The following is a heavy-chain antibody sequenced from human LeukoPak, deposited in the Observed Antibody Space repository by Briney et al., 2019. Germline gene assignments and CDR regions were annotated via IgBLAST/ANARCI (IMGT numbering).Heavy chain of an antibody. D-gene: IGHD2-2*02. CDR3: ARGHAEKYCSSTSCYKFDY. CDR1: GGTFSSYA. CDR2: IIPIFGTA. Sequence: GASVKVSCKASGGTFSSYAISWVRQAPGQGLEWMGGIIPIFGTANYAQKFQGRVTITTDESTSTAYMELSSLRSEDTAVYYCARGHAEKYCSSTSCYKFDYWGQGTLVTVSS. V-gene: IGHV1-69*05. J-gene: IGHJ4*02.